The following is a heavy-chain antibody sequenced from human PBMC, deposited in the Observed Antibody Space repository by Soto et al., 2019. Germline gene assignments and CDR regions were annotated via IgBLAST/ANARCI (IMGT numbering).Heavy chain of an antibody. J-gene: IGHJ4*02. V-gene: IGHV3-7*03. Sequence: HPGGSLRLPGQASVFPFWDYGMLWLRQAPWRGLEWVANIRQDGSQINSVCSVKGRFTISSDNPKTSLFLQIKSLRAEDTALYYCSSVVSVIHYTGIDHLDFCGQG. CDR3: SSVVSVIHYTGIDHLDF. CDR2: IRQDGSQI. D-gene: IGHD4-4*01. CDR1: VFPFWDYG.